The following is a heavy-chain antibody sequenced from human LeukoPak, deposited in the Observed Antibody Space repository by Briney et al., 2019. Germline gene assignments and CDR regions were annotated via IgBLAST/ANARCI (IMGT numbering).Heavy chain of an antibody. D-gene: IGHD3-3*01. CDR1: GGTFSNYA. V-gene: IGHV1-69*13. CDR2: IIPIFGTA. J-gene: IGHJ5*02. CDR3: ARDPFTGSGNNWFDP. Sequence: SVKVSCKASGGTFSNYAISWVRQAPGQGLEWMGGIIPIFGTANYAQKFQGRVTITADESTSTAYMELSSLRSEDTAVYYCARDPFTGSGNNWFDPWGQGTLVTVSS.